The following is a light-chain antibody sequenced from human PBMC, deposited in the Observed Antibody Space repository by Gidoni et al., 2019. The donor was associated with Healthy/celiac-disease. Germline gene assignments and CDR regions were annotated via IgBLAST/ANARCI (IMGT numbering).Light chain of an antibody. CDR3: QHSGT. Sequence: DIVMTQSPDSLAVSLGERATINCKSSQSVLYSSNNKNYLAWYQQKPGQPTKLLIYWASTRESGVPDRFSGSGSGTDFTLTISSLQAEDVAVYYCQHSGTFGQXTKVEIK. CDR2: WAS. V-gene: IGKV4-1*01. CDR1: QSVLYSSNNKNY. J-gene: IGKJ1*01.